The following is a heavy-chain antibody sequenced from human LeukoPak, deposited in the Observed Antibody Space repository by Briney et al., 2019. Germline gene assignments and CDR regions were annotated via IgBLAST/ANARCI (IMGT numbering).Heavy chain of an antibody. J-gene: IGHJ4*02. Sequence: ASVKVSCKASGGTFSSYAISWVRQAPGQGLEWMGGIIPIFGTANYAQKFQGRVTITADESTSTTYMELSSLRSEDTAVYYCASSCSSTSCYGVREDYWGQGTLVTVSS. CDR2: IIPIFGTA. CDR1: GGTFSSYA. V-gene: IGHV1-69*01. CDR3: ASSCSSTSCYGVREDY. D-gene: IGHD2-2*01.